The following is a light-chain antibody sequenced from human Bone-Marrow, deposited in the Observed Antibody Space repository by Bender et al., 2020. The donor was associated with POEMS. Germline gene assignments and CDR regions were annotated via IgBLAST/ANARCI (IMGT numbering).Light chain of an antibody. CDR2: AVT. J-gene: IGLJ1*01. CDR3: CSYADSSTLV. Sequence: QSALTQPASVSGSPGQSITISCTGTSSDVGSYNVVSWYQQHPGKAPKLMIYAVTKRPSGVSNRFSGSKSGNTASLTISGLQAEDEADYYCCSYADSSTLVFGTGTKVTVL. V-gene: IGLV2-23*02. CDR1: SSDVGSYNV.